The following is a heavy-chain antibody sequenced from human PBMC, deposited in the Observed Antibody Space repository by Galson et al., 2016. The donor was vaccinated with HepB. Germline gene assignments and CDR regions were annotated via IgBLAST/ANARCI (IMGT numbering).Heavy chain of an antibody. CDR3: ARGQQLGRGFDY. D-gene: IGHD6-13*01. V-gene: IGHV4-59*01. CDR1: GGSISSYY. CDR2: IHYSGST. J-gene: IGHJ4*02. Sequence: ETLSLTCTVSGGSISSYYWSWIRQPPGKGLDWIGYIHYSGSTNYSPSLKSRVTISVDTSKNLFSLKLSSVTAADTAVYFCARGQQLGRGFDYWGQGTLVTVSS.